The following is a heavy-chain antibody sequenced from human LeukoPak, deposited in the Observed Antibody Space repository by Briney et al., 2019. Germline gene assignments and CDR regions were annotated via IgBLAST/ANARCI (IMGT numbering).Heavy chain of an antibody. D-gene: IGHD2-8*01. J-gene: IGHJ4*02. CDR2: INHSGST. Sequence: SETLSLTCAVYGGSFSGYYWSWIRQPPGKGLEWIGEINHSGSTNYNPSLKSRVTISVDTSKNQFSLKLSSVTAADTAVYYCARHHTRGVLVALIENWGQGTLATVSS. V-gene: IGHV4-34*01. CDR1: GGSFSGYY. CDR3: ARHHTRGVLVALIEN.